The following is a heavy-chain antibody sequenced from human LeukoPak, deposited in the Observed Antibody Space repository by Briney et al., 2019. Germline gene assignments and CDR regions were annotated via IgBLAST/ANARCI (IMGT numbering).Heavy chain of an antibody. CDR3: ARIPRTWLRFPYFGY. Sequence: GRSLRLSCAASAFTFSNYTMHWVRQAPGKGLEWVAVISYDGSNKYYADSVKGRFTISRDNSKNTLYLQMNSLRGEDTAVYYCARIPRTWLRFPYFGYWGQGTLVTVSS. CDR1: AFTFSNYT. J-gene: IGHJ4*02. V-gene: IGHV3-30-3*01. D-gene: IGHD5-12*01. CDR2: ISYDGSNK.